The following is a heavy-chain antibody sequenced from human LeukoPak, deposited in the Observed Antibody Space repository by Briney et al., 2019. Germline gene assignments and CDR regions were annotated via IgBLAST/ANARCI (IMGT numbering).Heavy chain of an antibody. CDR3: ARAMLLYYYDSSGYGDY. J-gene: IGHJ4*02. CDR2: INPNSGGT. D-gene: IGHD3-22*01. V-gene: IGHV1-2*02. CDR1: GYTFTGYY. Sequence: GASVKVSCKASGYTFTGYYMHWVRQAPGQGLEWMGWINPNSGGTNYAQKFQGRVTMTRDTSISTAYMELSRLRSDDTAVYYCARAMLLYYYDSSGYGDYWGQGTLVTVSS.